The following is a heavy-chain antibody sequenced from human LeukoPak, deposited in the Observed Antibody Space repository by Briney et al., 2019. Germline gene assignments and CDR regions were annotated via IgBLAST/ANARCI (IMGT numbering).Heavy chain of an antibody. CDR3: ARAAVVTGGLDL. Sequence: GGSLRLSCAASGFTFSSYTMHWVRQAPGKGLEWLAVISFDGSTKYYADAVRGRVPISRDNSRNTMFLEINSLRPEDTAVYFCARAAVVTGGLDLWGRGTLVTVSS. CDR1: GFTFSSYT. V-gene: IGHV3-30*03. CDR2: ISFDGSTK. D-gene: IGHD2-21*02. J-gene: IGHJ2*01.